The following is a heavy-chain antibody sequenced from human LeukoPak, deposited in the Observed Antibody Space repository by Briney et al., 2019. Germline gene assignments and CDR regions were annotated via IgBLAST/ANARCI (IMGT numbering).Heavy chain of an antibody. CDR3: ARRARVEGVGSGFDP. D-gene: IGHD3-10*01. Sequence: ASVKVSCKASGYTFTSYYMHWVRQAPGQGLEWTGIINPSGGSTSYAQKFQGRVTMTRDMSTSTVYMELSSLRSEDTAVYYCARRARVEGVGSGFDPWGQGTLVTVSS. J-gene: IGHJ5*02. CDR2: INPSGGST. CDR1: GYTFTSYY. V-gene: IGHV1-46*01.